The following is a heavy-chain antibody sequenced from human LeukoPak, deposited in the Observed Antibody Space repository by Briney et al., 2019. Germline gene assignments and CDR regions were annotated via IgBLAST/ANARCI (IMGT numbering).Heavy chain of an antibody. V-gene: IGHV3-21*01. CDR2: ITSGGDYI. J-gene: IGHJ4*02. D-gene: IGHD3-9*01. Sequence: GGSLILSCAASGFTFNTFNMNWVREAPGKGLEWVSSITSGGDYIYYADSVKGRFTTSRDNAKNSLSLQLNSLRVEDTAVYYCARGHYDVLAASYKWTPDYWDQGTLVTVSS. CDR1: GFTFNTFN. CDR3: ARGHYDVLAASYKWTPDY.